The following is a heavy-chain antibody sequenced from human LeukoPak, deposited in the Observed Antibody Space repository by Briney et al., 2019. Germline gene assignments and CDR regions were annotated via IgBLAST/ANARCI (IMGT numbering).Heavy chain of an antibody. CDR2: IYHSGST. CDR1: GYSFSSGYY. J-gene: IGHJ4*02. D-gene: IGHD6-19*01. CDR3: ARLSSGDGVPLDY. Sequence: PSETLSLTCTVSGYSFSSGYYWGWIRPPPGKGLEWIGSIYHSGSTYYNPSLKSRVTISVDTSKNQFSLKLSSVTAADTAVYYCARLSSGDGVPLDYWGQGTLVTVSP. V-gene: IGHV4-38-2*02.